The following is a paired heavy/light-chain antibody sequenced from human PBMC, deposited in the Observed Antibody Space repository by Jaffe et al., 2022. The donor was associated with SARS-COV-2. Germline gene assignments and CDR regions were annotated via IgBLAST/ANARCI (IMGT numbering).Light chain of an antibody. Sequence: EIVMTQSPATLSASPGERATLSCRASQSVTSNLAWYRQTPGQAPMLLVYGATTRATGMPARFSGSGSGTEFTLSISSLQSEDFAVYYCQQYNDWPHTFGQGTKVEIK. CDR2: GAT. CDR3: QQYNDWPHT. V-gene: IGKV3-15*01. J-gene: IGKJ1*01. CDR1: QSVTSN.
Heavy chain of an antibody. Sequence: QVQLVESGGGVVQPGRSLRLSCAASGFTLSTYGLHWVRQAPGKGLDWVAVIWYDGSKKYYADSVKGRFTISRDNSKNVLYLQMNSLRVEDTAVYYCARAVGPFDYWGQGTLVTVSS. CDR1: GFTLSTYG. CDR3: ARAVGPFDY. CDR2: IWYDGSKK. V-gene: IGHV3-33*01. D-gene: IGHD1-26*01. J-gene: IGHJ4*02.